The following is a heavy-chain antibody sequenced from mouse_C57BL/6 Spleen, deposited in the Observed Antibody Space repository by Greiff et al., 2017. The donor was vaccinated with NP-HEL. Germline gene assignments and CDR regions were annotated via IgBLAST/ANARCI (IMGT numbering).Heavy chain of an antibody. Sequence: QVQLQQSGAELVRPGASVKLSCKASGYTFTDYYINWVKQRPGQGLEWIARIYPGSGNTYYNEKFKGKATLTAEKSSSTAYMQLSSLTSEDSAVYFCARGDSNYGNYFDYWGQGTTLTVSS. CDR3: ARGDSNYGNYFDY. J-gene: IGHJ2*01. D-gene: IGHD2-5*01. CDR2: IYPGSGNT. V-gene: IGHV1-76*01. CDR1: GYTFTDYY.